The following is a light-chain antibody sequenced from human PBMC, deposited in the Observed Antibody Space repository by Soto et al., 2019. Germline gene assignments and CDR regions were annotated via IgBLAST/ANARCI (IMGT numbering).Light chain of an antibody. CDR3: CSYAGTSTYV. Sequence: QSVLTQPASVSGSPGQSITISCTGTSRDVGSYNLVSWYQQHPGKDLKLMIYEGSKRPSGVSNRFAGSKSGNTASLTISGLQAGDEADYYGCSYAGTSTYVFGTGRKVTVL. J-gene: IGLJ1*01. CDR2: EGS. CDR1: SRDVGSYNL. V-gene: IGLV2-23*01.